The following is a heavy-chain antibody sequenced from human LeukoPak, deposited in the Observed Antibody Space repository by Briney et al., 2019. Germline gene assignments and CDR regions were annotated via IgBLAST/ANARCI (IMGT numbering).Heavy chain of an antibody. D-gene: IGHD6-6*01. CDR1: GGSISSYY. Sequence: PSETLSLTCTVSGGSISSYYWSWIRQPPGKGLEWIGYIYYSGSTNYNPSLKSRVTISVDTSKNQFSLKLSSVTAADTAVYYCARVLSSSSYFDYWGQGTLVTVSS. CDR2: IYYSGST. J-gene: IGHJ4*02. CDR3: ARVLSSSSYFDY. V-gene: IGHV4-59*01.